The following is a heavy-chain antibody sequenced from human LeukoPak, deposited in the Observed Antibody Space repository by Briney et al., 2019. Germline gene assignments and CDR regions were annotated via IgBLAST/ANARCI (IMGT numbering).Heavy chain of an antibody. CDR2: IYYSGST. J-gene: IGHJ4*02. CDR1: GGSISSYY. CDR3: ARSVRDGYNYPDY. V-gene: IGHV4-59*01. D-gene: IGHD5-24*01. Sequence: SETLSLTCTVSGGSISSYYWSWIRQPPGKGLEWIGYIYYSGSTNYNPSLKSRVTISVDTSKNQFSLKLSSVTAADTAVYYCARSVRDGYNYPDYWGQGTLVTVSS.